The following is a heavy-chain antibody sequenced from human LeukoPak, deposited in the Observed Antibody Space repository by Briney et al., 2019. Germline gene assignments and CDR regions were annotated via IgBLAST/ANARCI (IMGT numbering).Heavy chain of an antibody. CDR1: GYALTTYD. CDR2: LNPDSGNS. Sequence: VASVKVSCKASGYALTTYDINWVRQASGQGLEWMAWLNPDSGNSGYAEKVQGRVTLTANPSISTAYMELGSLRYDDSAVYYCARGVKKYCTEFGCYRPDWFDPWGQGTLLIVSS. CDR3: ARGVKKYCTEFGCYRPDWFDP. J-gene: IGHJ5*02. D-gene: IGHD2-8*02. V-gene: IGHV1-8*01.